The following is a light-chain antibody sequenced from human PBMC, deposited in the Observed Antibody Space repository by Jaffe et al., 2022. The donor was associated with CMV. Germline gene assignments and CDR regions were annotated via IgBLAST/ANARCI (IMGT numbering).Light chain of an antibody. CDR1: QAINNW. J-gene: IGKJ5*01. V-gene: IGKV1-12*01. CDR3: QQTNSFHT. CDR2: AAS. Sequence: DIQVTQSPSSVSASVGDRVTITCRASQAINNWVAWYQQKPGKAPKLLIYAASILQSGVPSRFRGTGSGTDFTLTISSLQPEDFATYYCQQTNSFHTFGQGTRLEIK.